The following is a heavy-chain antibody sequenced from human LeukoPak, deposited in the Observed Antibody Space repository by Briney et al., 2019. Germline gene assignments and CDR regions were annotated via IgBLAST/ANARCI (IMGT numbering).Heavy chain of an antibody. Sequence: SETLSLTCTVSGGSISSYYWSWIRQPAGKGLEWIGRVFNNESTNYNPSLKSRVTMTVDTSKNQLSLKLSSVTAADTAVYYCARHLDPHYDILADHYYMDVWGKGTTVTVPS. D-gene: IGHD3-9*01. CDR1: GGSISSYY. CDR2: VFNNEST. CDR3: ARHLDPHYDILADHYYMDV. J-gene: IGHJ6*03. V-gene: IGHV4-4*07.